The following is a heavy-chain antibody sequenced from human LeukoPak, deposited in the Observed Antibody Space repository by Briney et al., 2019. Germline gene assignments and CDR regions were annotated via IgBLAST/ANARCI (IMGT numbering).Heavy chain of an antibody. J-gene: IGHJ4*02. Sequence: SETLSLTCTVSVGSISSYYWSWIRQPPGKGLEWIGYIYYSGSTNYNPSLKSRVTISVDTSKNQFSLKLSSVTAADTAVYYCARLVDTAMAGWGQGTLVTVSS. V-gene: IGHV4-59*08. CDR1: VGSISSYY. D-gene: IGHD5-18*01. CDR2: IYYSGST. CDR3: ARLVDTAMAG.